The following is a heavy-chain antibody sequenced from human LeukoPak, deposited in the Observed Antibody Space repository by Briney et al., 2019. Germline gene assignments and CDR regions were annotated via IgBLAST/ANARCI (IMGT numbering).Heavy chain of an antibody. Sequence: SETLSLTCAVSGYSISSGYCWGWIRQPPGKGLEWIGSIYHSGSTYYNPSLKSRVTISVDTSKNQFSLKLSSVTAADTAVYYCARSLGSFDYWGQGTLVTVSS. V-gene: IGHV4-38-2*01. J-gene: IGHJ4*02. CDR1: GYSISSGYC. CDR2: IYHSGST. D-gene: IGHD7-27*01. CDR3: ARSLGSFDY.